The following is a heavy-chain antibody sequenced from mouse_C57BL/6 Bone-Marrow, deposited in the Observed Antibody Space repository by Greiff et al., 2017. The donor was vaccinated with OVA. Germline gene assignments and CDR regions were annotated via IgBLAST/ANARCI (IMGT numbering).Heavy chain of an antibody. Sequence: VQLQQSGPVLVKPGASVKMSCKASGYTFTDYYMNWVKQSHGKSLEWIGVINPYNGGTSYNQKFKGKATLTVDKSSSTAYMELNSLTSEDSAVYYCARRVILEGFAYWGQGTLVTVSA. CDR2: INPYNGGT. CDR3: ARRVILEGFAY. J-gene: IGHJ3*01. CDR1: GYTFTDYY. D-gene: IGHD2-14*01. V-gene: IGHV1-19*01.